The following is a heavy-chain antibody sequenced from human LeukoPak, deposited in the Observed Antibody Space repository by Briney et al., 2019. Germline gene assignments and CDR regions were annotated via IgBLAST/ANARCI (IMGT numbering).Heavy chain of an antibody. CDR2: IRYDGSKK. J-gene: IGHJ4*02. Sequence: GGSLRLSCAASGFTFSSYGMHWVRQAPGKGLEWVAFIRYDGSKKYYADSVKGRFTISRDNSKNTLYLQMNSLRAEDTAVYYCAKDSSSRWYTDYWGQGTLVTVSS. CDR1: GFTFSSYG. CDR3: AKDSSSRWYTDY. D-gene: IGHD6-13*01. V-gene: IGHV3-30*02.